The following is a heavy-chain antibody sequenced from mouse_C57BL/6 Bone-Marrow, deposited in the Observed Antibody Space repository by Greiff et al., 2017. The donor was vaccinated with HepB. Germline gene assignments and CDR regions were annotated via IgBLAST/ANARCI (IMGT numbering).Heavy chain of an antibody. CDR2: IDPENGDT. D-gene: IGHD1-1*01. V-gene: IGHV14-4*01. Sequence: VQLQQSGAELVRPGASVKLSCTASGFNIKDDYMHWVKQRPEQGLEWIGWIDPENGDTEYASKFQGKATITADTSSNTAYLQLSSLTSEDTAVYYCIYYYGSSYGWYFDGWGTGTTVTVSS. CDR1: GFNIKDDY. CDR3: IYYYGSSYGWYFDG. J-gene: IGHJ1*03.